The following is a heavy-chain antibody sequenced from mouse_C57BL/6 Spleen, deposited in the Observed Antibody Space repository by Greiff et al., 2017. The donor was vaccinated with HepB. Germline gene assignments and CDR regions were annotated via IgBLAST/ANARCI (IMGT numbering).Heavy chain of an antibody. Sequence: VKLMQPGAELVKPGASVKLSCKASGYTFTSYWMHWVKQRPGQGLEWIGMIHPNSGSTNYNEKFKSKATLTVDKSSSTAYMQLSSLTSEDSAVYYCARHDGFAYWGQGTLVTVSA. D-gene: IGHD2-3*01. V-gene: IGHV1-64*01. CDR1: GYTFTSYW. CDR2: IHPNSGST. CDR3: ARHDGFAY. J-gene: IGHJ3*01.